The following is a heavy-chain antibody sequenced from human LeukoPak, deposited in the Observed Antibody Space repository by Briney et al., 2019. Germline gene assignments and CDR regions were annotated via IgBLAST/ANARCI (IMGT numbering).Heavy chain of an antibody. CDR2: IIPIFGTA. D-gene: IGHD2-2*01. J-gene: IGHJ6*03. V-gene: IGHV1-69*01. Sequence: SVKVSCKASGGTFSSYAISWVRQAPGQGLEWMGGIIPIFGTANYAQKFQGRVTITADESTSTAYMELSSPRSEDTAVYYCARNYCSSTSCPGPDYYYYMDVWGKGTTVTVSS. CDR1: GGTFSSYA. CDR3: ARNYCSSTSCPGPDYYYYMDV.